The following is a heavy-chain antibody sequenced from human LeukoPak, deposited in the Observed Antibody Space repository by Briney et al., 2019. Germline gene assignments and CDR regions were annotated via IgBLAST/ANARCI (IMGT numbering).Heavy chain of an antibody. J-gene: IGHJ6*02. CDR2: IGTAGDT. D-gene: IGHD3-22*01. CDR3: ARDRGYYYDSSGYYLYYGMDV. Sequence: GGSLRLSCAASGFTFSSYDMHWVRQAPGKGLEWVSAIGTAGDTYYPGSVKGRFTISRENAKNSLYLQMNSLRAEDTAVYYCARDRGYYYDSSGYYLYYGMDVWGQGTTVTVSS. V-gene: IGHV3-13*01. CDR1: GFTFSSYD.